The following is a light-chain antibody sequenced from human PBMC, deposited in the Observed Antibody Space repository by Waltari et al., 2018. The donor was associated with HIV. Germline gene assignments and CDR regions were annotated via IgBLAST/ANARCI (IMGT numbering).Light chain of an antibody. J-gene: IGKJ1*01. CDR2: AAS. Sequence: DIQMTQSPSSLSASLGDRAILTCRASQKISTYLNWYQHKPGRPPQLILYAASTLQSGVSSRFSGSGSGTDFVLTITDLRPDDFATYFGQQSYRPPRTSGQGTTV. CDR3: QQSYRPPRT. V-gene: IGKV1-39*01. CDR1: QKISTY.